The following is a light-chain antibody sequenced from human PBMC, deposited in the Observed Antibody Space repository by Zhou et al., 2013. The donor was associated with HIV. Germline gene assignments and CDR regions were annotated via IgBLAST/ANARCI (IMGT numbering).Light chain of an antibody. J-gene: IGKJ4*01. V-gene: IGKV1-12*01. CDR1: QGISSW. Sequence: DIQMTQSPSSVSASVGDRVTITCRATQGISSWLAWYQQKPGKAPKLLIYAASSLQSGSHQGSAAVDLGQISTLTISSLQPERFCNLPNCQQAKQVSLQLFGGGTKVGD. CDR3: QQAKQVSLQL. CDR2: AAS.